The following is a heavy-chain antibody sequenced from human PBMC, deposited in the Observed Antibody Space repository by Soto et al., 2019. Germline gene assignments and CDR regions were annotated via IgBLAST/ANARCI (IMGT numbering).Heavy chain of an antibody. J-gene: IGHJ4*02. Sequence: GGSLRLSCAASGFTFSSYGMHWVRQAPGKGLEWVAVIWYDGSNKYYADSVKGRFTISRDNSKNTLYLQMNSLRAEDTAVYYCARENPPDPSPSAGPFDYWGQGTLVTGSS. CDR2: IWYDGSNK. CDR3: ARENPPDPSPSAGPFDY. V-gene: IGHV3-33*01. D-gene: IGHD6-13*01. CDR1: GFTFSSYG.